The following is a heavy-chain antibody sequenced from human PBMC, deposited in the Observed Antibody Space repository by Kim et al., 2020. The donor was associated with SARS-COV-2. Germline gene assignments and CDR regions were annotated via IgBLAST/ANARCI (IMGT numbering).Heavy chain of an antibody. V-gene: IGHV4-59*01. CDR3: ARVSTVYRCEWYYFDW. CDR2: INYSGSS. J-gene: IGHJ1*01. Sequence: SETLSRTCTVSGGSISSYHWSWIRQPPGKGLEWIGHINYSGSSNYSPSLKSRVSIFVDTSKNQFSLRLSSVTAADTAVYSCARVSTVYRCEWYYFDWWG. CDR1: GGSISSYH. D-gene: IGHD3-9*01.